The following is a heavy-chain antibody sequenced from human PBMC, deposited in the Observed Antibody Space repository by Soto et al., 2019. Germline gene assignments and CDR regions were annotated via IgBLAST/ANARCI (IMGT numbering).Heavy chain of an antibody. Sequence: QVQLVESGGGVVQPERSLRLSCAASGFTFSSYGMHWVRQAPGKGLEWVAVISYDGSNKYYADSVKGRFTISRDNSKNTLYLQMNSLRAEDTAVYYCAKVGYSSSSVDYWGQGTLVTVSS. CDR1: GFTFSSYG. CDR2: ISYDGSNK. J-gene: IGHJ4*02. CDR3: AKVGYSSSSVDY. D-gene: IGHD6-6*01. V-gene: IGHV3-30*18.